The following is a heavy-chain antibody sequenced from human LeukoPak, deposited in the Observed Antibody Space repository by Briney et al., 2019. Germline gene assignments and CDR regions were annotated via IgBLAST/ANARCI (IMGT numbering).Heavy chain of an antibody. CDR1: GLTFSNYE. J-gene: IGHJ4*02. V-gene: IGHV3-48*03. CDR2: ISRSGSTI. CDR3: VRERGLLFDY. D-gene: IGHD3-10*01. Sequence: GGSLRLSCAASGLTFSNYEMNWVRQAPGKGLEWVSYISRSGSTIYYADSVKGRFTISRDNTKNSLYLQMNSLRAEDTAVYYCVRERGLLFDYWGRGTLVTVSS.